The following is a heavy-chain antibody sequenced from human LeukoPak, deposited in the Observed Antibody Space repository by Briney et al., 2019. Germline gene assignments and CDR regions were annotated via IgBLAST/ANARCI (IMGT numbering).Heavy chain of an antibody. Sequence: GGSLRLSCAASGFDLGHYEVNWVRQAPGKGLEGIAHISVRAATIYYGDSVEGRFTISRDDAKNSLFLQMNSLRVEDTAIYYCAKDFLHHYETSHGTDLWGQGTT. CDR3: AKDFLHHYETSHGTDL. CDR2: ISVRAATI. CDR1: GFDLGHYE. J-gene: IGHJ6*02. V-gene: IGHV3-48*03. D-gene: IGHD3-22*01.